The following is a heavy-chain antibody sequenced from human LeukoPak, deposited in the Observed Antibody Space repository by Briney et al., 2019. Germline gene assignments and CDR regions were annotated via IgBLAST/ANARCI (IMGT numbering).Heavy chain of an antibody. CDR3: ARDSNYYDSSGYYEWAYFDY. J-gene: IGHJ4*02. CDR2: IYYSGST. D-gene: IGHD3-22*01. Sequence: PSETLSLTCTVSGGSISSSSYYWGWIRQPPGKGLEWIGSIYYSGSTYYNPSLKSRVTISVDTSKNQFSLKLSSVTAADTAVYYCARDSNYYDSSGYYEWAYFDYWGQGTLVTVSS. V-gene: IGHV4-39*07. CDR1: GGSISSSSYY.